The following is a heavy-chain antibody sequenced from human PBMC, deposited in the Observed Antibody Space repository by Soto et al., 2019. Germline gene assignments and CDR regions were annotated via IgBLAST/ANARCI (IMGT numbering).Heavy chain of an antibody. CDR2: IWYDGSNK. J-gene: IGHJ6*03. D-gene: IGHD3-10*01. CDR1: GFTFSSYG. CDR3: ARADPRGRYYYYYMDV. Sequence: GGSLRLSCAASGFTFSSYGMHWVRQAPGKGLEWVAVIWYDGSNKYYADSVKGRFTISRDNSKNTLYLQMNSLRAEDMAVYYCARADPRGRYYYYYMDVWGKGTTVTVSS. V-gene: IGHV3-33*01.